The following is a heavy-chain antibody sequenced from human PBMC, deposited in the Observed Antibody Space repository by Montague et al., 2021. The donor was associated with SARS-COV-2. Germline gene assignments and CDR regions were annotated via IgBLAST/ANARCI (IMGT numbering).Heavy chain of an antibody. V-gene: IGHV4-31*03. J-gene: IGHJ3*02. CDR3: ARAFVVVIAIDAFDI. D-gene: IGHD2-21*01. CDR2: IYYSGST. CDR1: GGSISSGGYY. Sequence: TLSLTCTVSGGSISSGGYYWSWIRQHPGKGLEWIGYIYYSGSTYYNPSLKSRVTISVDTSKNQFSLKLSSVTAADTAVYYCARAFVVVIAIDAFDIWGQETMVTVSS.